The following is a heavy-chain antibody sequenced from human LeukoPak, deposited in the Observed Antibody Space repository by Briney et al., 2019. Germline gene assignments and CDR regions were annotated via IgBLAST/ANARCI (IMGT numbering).Heavy chain of an antibody. J-gene: IGHJ3*01. Sequence: SETLSLTCTVSGGSISSTNYYWGWIRQSPGKGLEWIGYISYGGTTYYNPSLRSRVTIFVDTSKNQFSLNLSSVTAADTALYYCARLAAEAGTSVAFDFWGQGTMVTVSS. CDR1: GGSISSTNYY. V-gene: IGHV4-39*01. CDR3: ARLAAEAGTSVAFDF. D-gene: IGHD6-19*01. CDR2: ISYGGTT.